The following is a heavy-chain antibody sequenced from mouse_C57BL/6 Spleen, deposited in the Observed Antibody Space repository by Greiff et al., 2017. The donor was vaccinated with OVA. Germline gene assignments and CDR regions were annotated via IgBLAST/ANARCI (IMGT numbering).Heavy chain of an antibody. J-gene: IGHJ2*01. CDR2: IRYDGSN. CDR3: VRRELPFYYFDY. V-gene: IGHV3-6*01. CDR1: GYSITSGYY. D-gene: IGHD1-1*01. Sequence: EVHLVASGPCLVKPSQSLSPTCSVTGYSITSGYYWNWIRQFPGNTLEWMGYIRYDGSNNFNPSLNNRISITRDTSTNQFFLKLTSVTTEDPATYFCVRRELPFYYFDYWGQGTTLTVSS.